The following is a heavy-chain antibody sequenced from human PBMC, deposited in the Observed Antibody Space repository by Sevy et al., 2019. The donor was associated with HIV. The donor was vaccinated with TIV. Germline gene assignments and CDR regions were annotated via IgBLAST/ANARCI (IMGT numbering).Heavy chain of an antibody. CDR1: GFTFPIYS. V-gene: IGHV3-30*04. CDR3: ARVAVEYCTNDCYHRFDH. Sequence: GSLRLSCVASGFTFPIYSVLWVRQAPGKGLEWLTLISYDGNYKNYADSVKGRFTISRDNSNNSLYLQMSSLRVEDTALYFCARVAVEYCTNDCYHRFDHWGLGTLVTVSS. D-gene: IGHD2-8*01. J-gene: IGHJ4*02. CDR2: ISYDGNYK.